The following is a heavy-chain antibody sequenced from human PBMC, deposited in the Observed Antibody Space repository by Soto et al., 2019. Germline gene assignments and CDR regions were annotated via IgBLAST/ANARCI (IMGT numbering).Heavy chain of an antibody. CDR1: GFTFSNSW. D-gene: IGHD2-2*01. Sequence: PGGSLRLSCAASGFTFSNSWLSWVRQAPGKGLEWVANINQDGTDKYYVDSVKGRFTISRDNAKNSLYLQANSLRAEDTAVYYCARISLIMPQGYWGQGTRVTVSS. J-gene: IGHJ4*02. V-gene: IGHV3-7*04. CDR2: INQDGTDK. CDR3: ARISLIMPQGY.